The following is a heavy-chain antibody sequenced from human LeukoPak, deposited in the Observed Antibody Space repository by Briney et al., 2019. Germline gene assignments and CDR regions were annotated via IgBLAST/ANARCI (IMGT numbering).Heavy chain of an antibody. J-gene: IGHJ2*01. Sequence: TLSLTCTVSGGSISSGGYYWSWIRQHPGKGLEWIGYIYYSGSTYYNPSLKSRVTISVDTSKNQFSLKLSSVTAADTAVYYCARDRKRGGSRNWYFDLWGRGTLVTVSS. CDR2: IYYSGST. CDR1: GGSISSGGYY. V-gene: IGHV4-31*03. D-gene: IGHD1-26*01. CDR3: ARDRKRGGSRNWYFDL.